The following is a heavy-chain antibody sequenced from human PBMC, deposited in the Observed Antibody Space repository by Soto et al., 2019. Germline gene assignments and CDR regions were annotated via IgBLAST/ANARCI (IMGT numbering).Heavy chain of an antibody. CDR2: ISNYNGDT. J-gene: IGHJ5*02. Sequence: WASVKVSCKASGYTFTRYSINWVRQAPGQGLEWVGWISNYNGDTKYAQKFQGRVTLTTDTSTTTTYMDLRSLTSDDTAVYFCARGDSTGSPTGWFDPWGQGTLVTVSS. CDR3: ARGDSTGSPTGWFDP. CDR1: GYTFTRYS. D-gene: IGHD6-19*01. V-gene: IGHV1-18*04.